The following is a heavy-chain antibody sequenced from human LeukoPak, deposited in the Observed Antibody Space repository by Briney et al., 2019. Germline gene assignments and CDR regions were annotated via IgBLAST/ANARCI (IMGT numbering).Heavy chain of an antibody. V-gene: IGHV4-59*08. J-gene: IGHJ4*02. CDR3: ARLMNIAAADS. CDR2: IWYSGSS. CDR1: GGSISSYY. D-gene: IGHD2/OR15-2a*01. Sequence: SETLSLTCTVSGGSISSYYWSWIRQPPGKGLEWNGYIWYSGSSHYNPSLKSRVTISVDTSKNQFSLKLTSVTAADSAVYYWARLMNIAAADSWGQGTLVTVSS.